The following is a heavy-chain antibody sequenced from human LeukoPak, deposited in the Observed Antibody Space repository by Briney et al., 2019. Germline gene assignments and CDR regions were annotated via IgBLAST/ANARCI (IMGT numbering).Heavy chain of an antibody. CDR2: IYYSGST. CDR3: ARQVAVAGPRLDY. CDR1: GGSISSSSYY. V-gene: IGHV4-39*01. Sequence: SETLSLTCTVSGGSISSSSYYWGWIRQPPGKGLEWIGSIYYSGSTYYNPSLKSRVTISVDTSKNQFSLKLSSVTAADTAVYYCARQVAVAGPRLDYWGQGTQVTVSS. J-gene: IGHJ4*02. D-gene: IGHD6-19*01.